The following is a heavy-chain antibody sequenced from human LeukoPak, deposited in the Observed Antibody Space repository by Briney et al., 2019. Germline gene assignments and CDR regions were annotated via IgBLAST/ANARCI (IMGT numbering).Heavy chain of an antibody. V-gene: IGHV1-2*02. D-gene: IGHD1-1*01. CDR3: ARDGLERNYGDY. CDR1: GYTFTSYD. J-gene: IGHJ4*02. CDR2: MNPNSGGT. Sequence: ASVKVSCKASGYTFTSYDINWVRQATGQGLEWMGWMNPNSGGTNYAQNFQGRVTMTRDTSVSTAYMEVSRLRSDDMAVYYCARDGLERNYGDYWGQGTLVTVSS.